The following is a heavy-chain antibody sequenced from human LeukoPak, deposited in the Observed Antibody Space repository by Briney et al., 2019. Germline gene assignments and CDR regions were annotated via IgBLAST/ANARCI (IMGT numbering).Heavy chain of an antibody. V-gene: IGHV3-23*01. D-gene: IGHD1-1*01. CDR1: GFTFSYYG. Sequence: GGSLRLSCAASGFTFSYYGLSWVRQAPGKGLEWVSGFGHNGDITYSDSVKGRFTISRDNSKNTLYLQMNSLRAEDTAVYYCARSQPGSGYYFDYWGQGTLVTVSS. CDR3: ARSQPGSGYYFDY. CDR2: FGHNGDIT. J-gene: IGHJ4*02.